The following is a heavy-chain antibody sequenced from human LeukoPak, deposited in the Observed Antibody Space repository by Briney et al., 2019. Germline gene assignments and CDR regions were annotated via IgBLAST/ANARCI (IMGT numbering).Heavy chain of an antibody. CDR1: GGSFSGYY. D-gene: IGHD5-18*01. CDR3: ARGWIQLWLSAPFFDY. Sequence: SETLSLTCAVYGGSFSGYYWSWIRQPPGKGLEWIGEISHSGSTNYNPSLKSRVTISVDTSKNQFSLKLSSVTAADTAVYYCARGWIQLWLSAPFFDYWGQGTLVTVSS. CDR2: ISHSGST. V-gene: IGHV4-34*01. J-gene: IGHJ4*02.